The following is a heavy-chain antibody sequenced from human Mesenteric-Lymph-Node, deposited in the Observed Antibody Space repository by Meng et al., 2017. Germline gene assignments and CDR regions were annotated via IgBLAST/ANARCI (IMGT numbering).Heavy chain of an antibody. CDR2: ISAYNGNT. V-gene: IGHV1-18*01. CDR3: ARERVSAYYYGSGSLDWFDP. D-gene: IGHD3-10*01. CDR1: GYTFTSYG. Sequence: ASVKVSCKASGYTFTSYGISWVRQAPGQGLEWMGWISAYNGNTNYVQKLQGRVTMTTDTSTSTAYMELRSLRSDDTAVYYCARERVSAYYYGSGSLDWFDPWGQGTLVTVSS. J-gene: IGHJ5*02.